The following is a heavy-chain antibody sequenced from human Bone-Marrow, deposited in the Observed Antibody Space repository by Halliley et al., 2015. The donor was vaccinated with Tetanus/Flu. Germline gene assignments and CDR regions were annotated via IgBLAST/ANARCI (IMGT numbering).Heavy chain of an antibody. CDR3: GKPGLLNWFDP. CDR2: SSPRGGPI. J-gene: IGHJ5*02. V-gene: IGHV3-11*04. Sequence: GVEWVSYSSPRGGPIYHGDSVKGRFTISRDNAKNSVYLQPNSLRDADTAMYYCGKPGLLNWFDPWGQGTLVTVSS.